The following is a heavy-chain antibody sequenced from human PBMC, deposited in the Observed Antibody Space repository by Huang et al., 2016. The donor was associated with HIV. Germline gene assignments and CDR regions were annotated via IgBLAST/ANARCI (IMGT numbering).Heavy chain of an antibody. Sequence: EAQLVESGGGLVQPGGSLRLSCTASGFTFSSYWMSWVRQAPGKGLEWVANRKQDGSEKYYVDSVKGRFSISRDNAKNSLYLQMNSLRAEDTAVYYCARRLRYYYGSGRTSGYFDYWGQGTLVTVSS. J-gene: IGHJ4*02. CDR3: ARRLRYYYGSGRTSGYFDY. CDR1: GFTFSSYW. V-gene: IGHV3-7*01. D-gene: IGHD3-10*01. CDR2: RKQDGSEK.